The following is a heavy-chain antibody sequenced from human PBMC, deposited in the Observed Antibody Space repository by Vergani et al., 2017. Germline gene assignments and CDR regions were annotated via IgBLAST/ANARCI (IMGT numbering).Heavy chain of an antibody. V-gene: IGHV3-74*01. Sequence: EVQLVESGGGLVRPGGSLRLSCAASGFTFSSYWMHWVRQAPGKGLVWVSRINSDGSSTSYADSVKGRFTISRDNAKNTLYLQMNSLRAEDTAVYYCARGPYSSSWYKSPLDYWGQGTLVTVSS. J-gene: IGHJ4*02. CDR3: ARGPYSSSWYKSPLDY. CDR2: INSDGSST. CDR1: GFTFSSYW. D-gene: IGHD6-13*01.